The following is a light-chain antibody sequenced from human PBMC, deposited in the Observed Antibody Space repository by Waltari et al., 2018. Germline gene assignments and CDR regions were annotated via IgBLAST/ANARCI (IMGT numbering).Light chain of an antibody. CDR3: QTGGHGTWV. Sequence: QLVLTQSPSASASLGASVKLTCTLSSGHSSNVIAWHQQRPEKGPRYLMKVNSDGGHSKGDEIPDRFSGSSSGAERYLTISSLQSEDEADYYCQTGGHGTWVFGGGTKLTVL. CDR2: VNSDGGH. J-gene: IGLJ3*02. V-gene: IGLV4-69*01. CDR1: SGHSSNV.